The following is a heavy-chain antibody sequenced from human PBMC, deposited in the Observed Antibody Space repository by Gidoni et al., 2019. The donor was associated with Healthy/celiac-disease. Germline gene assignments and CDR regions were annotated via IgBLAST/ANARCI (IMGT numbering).Heavy chain of an antibody. Sequence: QVQLQESGPGLVKPSETLSLTCTVSGGSVSSGSYYWSWIRQPPGKGLEWIGYIYYSGSTNYNPSLKSRVTISVDTSKIQFSLKLSSVTAADTAVYYCARGTFDTMIVQSDYWGQGTLVTVSS. D-gene: IGHD3-22*01. V-gene: IGHV4-61*01. CDR2: IYYSGST. CDR3: ARGTFDTMIVQSDY. J-gene: IGHJ4*02. CDR1: GGSVSSGSYY.